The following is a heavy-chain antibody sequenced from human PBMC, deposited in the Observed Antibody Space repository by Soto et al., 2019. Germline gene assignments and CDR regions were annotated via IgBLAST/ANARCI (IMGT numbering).Heavy chain of an antibody. V-gene: IGHV3-66*01. J-gene: IGHJ4*02. CDR3: ARDRPYYDYIWGSYPDY. CDR1: GFTFSSYG. Sequence: GGYLRLFCAASGFTFSSYGMHWVRQAPGKGLEWVAVIYSGGSTYYADSVKGRFTISRDNSKNTLYLQMNSLRAEDTAVYYCARDRPYYDYIWGSYPDYWGQGTLVTVSS. CDR2: IYSGGST. D-gene: IGHD3-16*02.